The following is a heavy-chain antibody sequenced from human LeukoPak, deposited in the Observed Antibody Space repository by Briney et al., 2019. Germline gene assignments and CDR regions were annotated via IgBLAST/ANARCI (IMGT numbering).Heavy chain of an antibody. CDR1: GYTFTTYG. CDR2: ISTYNGNR. CDR3: ARGLYYYDSSGYSYYYYYDMDV. D-gene: IGHD3-22*01. Sequence: GASVKVSCKASGYTFTTYGISWVRQAPGQGLEWMGWISTYNGNRDYAQKFQGRVTMTTDTSTSTVYMELRSLTSDDTAVYYCARGLYYYDSSGYSYYYYYDMDVWGQGTTVTVSS. V-gene: IGHV1-18*01. J-gene: IGHJ6*02.